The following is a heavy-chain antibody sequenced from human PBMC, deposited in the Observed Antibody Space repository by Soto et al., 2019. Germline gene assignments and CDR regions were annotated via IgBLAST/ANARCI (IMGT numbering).Heavy chain of an antibody. D-gene: IGHD2-15*01. J-gene: IGHJ4*02. Sequence: QITLKESGPTLVKPTQTLTLTCTFSGFSLSTSGVGVGWIRQPPGKALEWLALIYWDDDKRYSPSLKSRLTITKDTYKNQVVLTMTNMDPVDTATYYCAHRPSYCSGYSCYSGFDYWGQGTLVTVSS. CDR1: GFSLSTSGVG. CDR3: AHRPSYCSGYSCYSGFDY. V-gene: IGHV2-5*02. CDR2: IYWDDDK.